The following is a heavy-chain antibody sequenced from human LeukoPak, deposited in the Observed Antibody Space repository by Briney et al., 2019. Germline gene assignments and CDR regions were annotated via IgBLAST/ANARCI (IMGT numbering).Heavy chain of an antibody. CDR2: INPNSGGT. J-gene: IGHJ5*02. D-gene: IGHD4-11*01. CDR1: GYTFTGYY. V-gene: IGHV1-2*02. Sequence: ASVKVSCKASGYTFTGYYMHWVRQAPGQGLEWMGRINPNSGGTDYAQKFQGRVTMTRDTSISTAYMELSSLRSEDTAVYYCARGLLGFMRSDYSNYWDNWFDPWGQGTLVTVSS. CDR3: ARGLLGFMRSDYSNYWDNWFDP.